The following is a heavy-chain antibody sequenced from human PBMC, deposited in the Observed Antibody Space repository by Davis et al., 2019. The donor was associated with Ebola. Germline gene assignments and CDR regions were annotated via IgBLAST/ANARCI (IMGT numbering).Heavy chain of an antibody. CDR2: IIPILGIA. Sequence: SVKVSCKASGGTFSSYAISWVRQAPGQGLEWMGGIIPILGIANYAQKFQGRVTITADKSTSTAYMELSSLRSEDTAVYYCARESAIFGVVIGGSGAFDIWGQGTMVTVSS. J-gene: IGHJ3*02. V-gene: IGHV1-69*10. CDR1: GGTFSSYA. D-gene: IGHD3-3*01. CDR3: ARESAIFGVVIGGSGAFDI.